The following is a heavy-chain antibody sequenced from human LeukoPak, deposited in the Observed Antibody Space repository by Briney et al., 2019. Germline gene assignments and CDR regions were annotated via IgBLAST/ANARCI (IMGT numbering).Heavy chain of an antibody. CDR3: ATYTHWVAGDV. D-gene: IGHD3-16*01. Sequence: GGSLRLSCAASGFTFSDSWMSWVRQAPGKGLEWVANMNQDGSAKGYVDSVKGQFTISRDNARNSLYLQMSSLRPEDTAVYYCATYTHWVAGDVWGQGTTVTVSS. J-gene: IGHJ6*02. CDR1: GFTFSDSW. V-gene: IGHV3-7*01. CDR2: MNQDGSAK.